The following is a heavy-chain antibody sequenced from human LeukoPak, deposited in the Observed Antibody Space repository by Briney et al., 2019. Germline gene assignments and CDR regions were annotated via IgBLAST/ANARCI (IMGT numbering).Heavy chain of an antibody. Sequence: KPSETLSLTCAVYGGSFSGYYWSWIRQHPEKGLEWIGEINHSGSTNYNPSLKSRVTISVDTSKNQFSLKLSSVTAADTAVYYCARSSGAMVRGVIMGFDYWGQGTLVTVSS. CDR3: ARSSGAMVRGVIMGFDY. CDR2: INHSGST. J-gene: IGHJ4*02. V-gene: IGHV4-34*01. CDR1: GGSFSGYY. D-gene: IGHD3-10*01.